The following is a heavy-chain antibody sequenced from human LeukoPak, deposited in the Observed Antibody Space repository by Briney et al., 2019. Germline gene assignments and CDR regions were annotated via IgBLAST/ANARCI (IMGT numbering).Heavy chain of an antibody. CDR3: ARDHQGSGWYSFDY. Sequence: GGSLRLSCEASGFIFSRHSMHWVRQAPGKGLEWISFISSSGSTVYYADSVKGRFTISRDNSKNTLYLQMNSLRAEDTAVYYCARDHQGSGWYSFDYWGQGTLVTVSS. D-gene: IGHD6-19*01. J-gene: IGHJ4*02. CDR1: GFIFSRHS. CDR2: ISSSGSTV. V-gene: IGHV3-48*01.